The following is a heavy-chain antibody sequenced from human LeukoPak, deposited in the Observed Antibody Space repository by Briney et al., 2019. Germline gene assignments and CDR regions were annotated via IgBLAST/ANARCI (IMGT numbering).Heavy chain of an antibody. CDR1: GGSISSYY. D-gene: IGHD6-19*01. J-gene: IGHJ4*02. CDR3: ARGLGGSSGWFGY. CDR2: IYYSGST. Sequence: SETLSLTCTVSGGSISSYYWSWIRQPPGKGLEWIGYIYYSGSTNYNPSLKSRVTISVDTSKNQLSLKLSSVTAADTAVYYCARGLGGSSGWFGYWGQGTLVTVSS. V-gene: IGHV4-59*01.